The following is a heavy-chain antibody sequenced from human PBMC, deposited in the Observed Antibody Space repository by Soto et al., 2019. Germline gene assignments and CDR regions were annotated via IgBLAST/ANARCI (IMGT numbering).Heavy chain of an antibody. CDR2: IIPIFGTA. D-gene: IGHD3-3*01. J-gene: IGHJ5*02. CDR3: ARVERFLEAGWFVP. V-gene: IGHV1-69*13. Sequence: SVKVSCKASGGTFSSYAISWVRQAPGQGLEWMGGIIPIFGTANYAQKFQGRVTITADESTSTAYMELSSLRSEDTAVYYCARVERFLEAGWFVPSGQGPLVTVSS. CDR1: GGTFSSYA.